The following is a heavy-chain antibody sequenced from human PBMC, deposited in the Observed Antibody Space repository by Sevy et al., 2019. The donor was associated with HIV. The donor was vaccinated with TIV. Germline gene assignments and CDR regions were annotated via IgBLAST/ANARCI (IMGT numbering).Heavy chain of an antibody. D-gene: IGHD6-13*01. J-gene: IGHJ4*02. CDR3: ARESIGAVGDFDY. CDR2: IYYSGST. CDR1: GGSISNYF. Sequence: SETLSLTCTVSGGSISNYFWSWIRQPPGKGLERIGYIYYSGSTKYNPSLKSRITISVDTSKNQFSLKLSSVTAADTAVYYCARESIGAVGDFDYWGQGTLVTVSS. V-gene: IGHV4-59*01.